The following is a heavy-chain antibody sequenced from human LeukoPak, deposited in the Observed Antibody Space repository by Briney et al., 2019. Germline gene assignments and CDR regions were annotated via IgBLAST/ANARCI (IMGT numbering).Heavy chain of an antibody. D-gene: IGHD3-10*01. J-gene: IGHJ3*02. CDR1: GYTFTGYY. CDR3: ARSSSGSYYPPHAFDI. CDR2: INPSGGST. V-gene: IGHV1-46*01. Sequence: ASVKVSCKASGYTFTGYYMHWVRQAPGQGLEWMGIINPSGGSTSYAQKFQGRVTMTRDTSTSTVYMELSSLRSEDTAVYYCARSSSGSYYPPHAFDIWGQGTMVTVSS.